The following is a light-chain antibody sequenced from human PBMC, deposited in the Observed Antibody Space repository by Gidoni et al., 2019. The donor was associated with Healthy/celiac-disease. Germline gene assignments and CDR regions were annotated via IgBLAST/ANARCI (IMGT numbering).Light chain of an antibody. CDR3: MQALQAGGT. Sequence: DIVMTQSPLSLPVTPGEPASISCRSSQSLLHSNGYNYVDWYLQKPGQSPQLLIYLGSNRASGVPDRFSGRGSGTDFTLKSSRVEAEDVGVYYCMQALQAGGTCGPGTKVDIK. V-gene: IGKV2-28*01. J-gene: IGKJ3*01. CDR2: LGS. CDR1: QSLLHSNGYNY.